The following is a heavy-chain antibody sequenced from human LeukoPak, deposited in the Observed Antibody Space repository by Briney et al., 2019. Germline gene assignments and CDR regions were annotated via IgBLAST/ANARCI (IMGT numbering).Heavy chain of an antibody. CDR3: AKVDSSSSFDY. CDR1: GYTFTSYA. D-gene: IGHD6-6*01. J-gene: IGHJ4*02. Sequence: ASVKVSCKASGYTFTSYAMHWVRQAPGQRLEWMGWINAGNGNTKYSQKFQGRVTIARDTSASTAYMELSSLRSEGTAVYYCAKVDSSSSFDYWGQGTLVTVSS. CDR2: INAGNGNT. V-gene: IGHV1-3*01.